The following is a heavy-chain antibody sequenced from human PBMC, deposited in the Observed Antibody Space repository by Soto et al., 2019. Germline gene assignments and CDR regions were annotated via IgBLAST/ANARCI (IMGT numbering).Heavy chain of an antibody. J-gene: IGHJ6*02. CDR2: ISSSSSYI. CDR1: GLTFSSYS. CDR3: ARGEAARPGLGHGMDV. D-gene: IGHD6-6*01. Sequence: PGGSLRLSCAASGLTFSSYSMNWVRQAPGKGLEWVSSISSSSSYIYYADSVKGRFTISRDNAKNSLYLQMNSLRAEDTAVYYCARGEAARPGLGHGMDVWGQGTTVTVSS. V-gene: IGHV3-21*01.